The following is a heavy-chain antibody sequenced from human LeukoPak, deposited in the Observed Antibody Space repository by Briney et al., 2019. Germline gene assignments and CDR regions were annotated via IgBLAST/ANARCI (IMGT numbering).Heavy chain of an antibody. J-gene: IGHJ4*02. Sequence: GGSLRLSCAASGFTFSSYAMSWVRQAPGKGLEWVSAISGSGGSTYYADSVKGRFTISRDNSKNTLYLQMNSLRAEDTAVYYCAKQGYYDSSGYYDYWGQGTLVTVSS. CDR2: ISGSGGST. CDR3: AKQGYYDSSGYYDY. D-gene: IGHD3-22*01. CDR1: GFTFSSYA. V-gene: IGHV3-23*01.